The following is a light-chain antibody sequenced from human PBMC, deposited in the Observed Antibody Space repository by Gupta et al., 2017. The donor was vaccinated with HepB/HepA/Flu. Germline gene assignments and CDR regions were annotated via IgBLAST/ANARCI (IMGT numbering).Light chain of an antibody. CDR2: DVN. CDR1: SSDVGAYKF. Sequence: QSALTQPASVSGSPGQSVTISCSGTSSDVGAYKFVSWYQQHPGRAPKLLIYDVNKRPSGVSNRFSGSKSGNTASLTISGLRTEDEADYYCSSFRSTKFLVVFGGGSKLTVL. V-gene: IGLV2-14*03. J-gene: IGLJ2*01. CDR3: SSFRSTKFLVV.